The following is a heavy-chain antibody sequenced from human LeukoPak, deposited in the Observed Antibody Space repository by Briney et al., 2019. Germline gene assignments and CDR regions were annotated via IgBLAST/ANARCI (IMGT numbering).Heavy chain of an antibody. V-gene: IGHV3-13*01. D-gene: IGHD3-10*01. CDR1: GFTFSSYD. CDR2: IGTAGDT. CDR3: ARDRGSYGMDV. Sequence: GGSLRLSCAASGFTFSSYDMPWVRQATGKGLEWVSAIGTAGDTYYPGSVKGRFTISRENAKNSLYLQMNSLRAGDTAVYYCARDRGSYGMDVWGQGTTVTVSS. J-gene: IGHJ6*02.